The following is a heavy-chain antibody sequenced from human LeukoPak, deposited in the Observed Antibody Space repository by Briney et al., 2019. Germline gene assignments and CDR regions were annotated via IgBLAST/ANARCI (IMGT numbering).Heavy chain of an antibody. Sequence: PGGSLRLSCAGSGFTFSSYVMSWVRQDPGKGLEWVSAISDSSYYSYYADSVKGWFTISRDNSKNTLYLHVNSLRAEDTAVYYCAKDTSIGKYCTSGVCSPFDYWGQGTLVTVSS. V-gene: IGHV3-23*01. J-gene: IGHJ4*02. D-gene: IGHD2-8*01. CDR1: GFTFSSYV. CDR2: ISDSSYYS. CDR3: AKDTSIGKYCTSGVCSPFDY.